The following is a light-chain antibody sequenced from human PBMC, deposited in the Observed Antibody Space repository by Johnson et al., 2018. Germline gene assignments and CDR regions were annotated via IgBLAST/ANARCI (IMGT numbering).Light chain of an antibody. CDR1: SSNIGNNY. CDR3: GTWASSLSAGNV. Sequence: QSVLTQPPSVSAAPGQKVTISCSGSSSNIGNNYVSWYQQLPGTAPKLLFYENNKRPSGIPDRFSGSKSGTSATLGITGLQTGDEADYYCGTWASSLSAGNVFGTGTKVTVL. V-gene: IGLV1-51*02. CDR2: ENN. J-gene: IGLJ1*01.